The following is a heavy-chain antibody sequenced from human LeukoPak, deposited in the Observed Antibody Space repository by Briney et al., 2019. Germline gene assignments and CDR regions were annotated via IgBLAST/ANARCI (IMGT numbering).Heavy chain of an antibody. CDR1: GFTFDDYG. D-gene: IGHD5-18*01. J-gene: IGHJ4*02. V-gene: IGHV3-20*04. Sequence: GGSLRLSCAASGFTFDDYGTSWVRQAPGKGLEWVSGINWNGGSTGYADSVKGRFTISRDNAKNSLYLQMNSLRAEDTALYYCARQADTAMLIWSFTDYWGQGTLVTVSS. CDR3: ARQADTAMLIWSFTDY. CDR2: INWNGGST.